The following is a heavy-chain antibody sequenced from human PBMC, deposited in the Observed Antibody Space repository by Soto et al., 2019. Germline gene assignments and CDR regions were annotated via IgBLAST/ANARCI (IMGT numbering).Heavy chain of an antibody. J-gene: IGHJ1*01. CDR3: ARDHRIGTILGYFQH. V-gene: IGHV3-30-3*01. Sequence: QVQLVKSGGGVVQPGRSLRLSCAVSGAPFDTYAMHWVRQAPGKGLEWVAVISYDGSNKYYVDSVKGRFTISRDNSKNTLYLQMNSLRAEDTAVYYCARDHRIGTILGYFQHWGQGTLVTVSS. CDR1: GAPFDTYA. D-gene: IGHD1-1*01. CDR2: ISYDGSNK.